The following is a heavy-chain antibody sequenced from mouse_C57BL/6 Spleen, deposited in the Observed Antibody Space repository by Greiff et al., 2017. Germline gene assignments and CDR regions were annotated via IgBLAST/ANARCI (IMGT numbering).Heavy chain of an antibody. J-gene: IGHJ4*01. D-gene: IGHD2-4*01. Sequence: QVQLQQPGAELVRPGSSVKLSCKASGYTFTSYWMDWVKQRPGQGLEWIGNIYPSDSETHYNQKFKDKATLTVDKSSSTAYMQLSSLTSEDSAVYYCARTNYDGYAMDYWGQGNSVTVSS. V-gene: IGHV1-61*01. CDR1: GYTFTSYW. CDR2: IYPSDSET. CDR3: ARTNYDGYAMDY.